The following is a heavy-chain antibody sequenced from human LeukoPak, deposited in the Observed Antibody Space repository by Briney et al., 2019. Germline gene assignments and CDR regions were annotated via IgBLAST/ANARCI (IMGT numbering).Heavy chain of an antibody. CDR2: IYYSGST. D-gene: IGHD4-11*01. Sequence: KPSETLSLTCTVSGGSVSSGTYYWSWIRQPPGEGLEWIGFIYYSGSTNYNPSLKSRVTISVDTSKNHFSLKLSSVTAADTAVYYCARMYSNYFDYWGQGTLVTVSS. CDR1: GGSVSSGTYY. V-gene: IGHV4-61*03. J-gene: IGHJ4*02. CDR3: ARMYSNYFDY.